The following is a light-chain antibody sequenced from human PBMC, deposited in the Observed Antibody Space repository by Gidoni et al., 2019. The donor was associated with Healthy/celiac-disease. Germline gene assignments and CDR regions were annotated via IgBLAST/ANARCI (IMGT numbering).Light chain of an antibody. CDR3: AAWDDSLNGRV. Sequence: QSVLTQPPSASGIPGQRVTIPCSGSSSNIGSNTVNWYQQLPGTAPKLLIYSNNKRPSGVPDRFSGSKSGTSASLAISGLQSEDEADYYCAAWDDSLNGRVFGGGTKLTVL. J-gene: IGLJ3*02. CDR1: SSNIGSNT. V-gene: IGLV1-44*01. CDR2: SNN.